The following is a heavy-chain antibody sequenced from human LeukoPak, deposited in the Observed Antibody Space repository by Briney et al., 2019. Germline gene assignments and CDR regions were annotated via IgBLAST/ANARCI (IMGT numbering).Heavy chain of an antibody. CDR1: GGSFSGYY. Sequence: KPSETLSLTCAVYGGSFSGYYWSWIRQPPGKGLEWIGEINHSGSTNYNPSLKSRVAISVDTSKHQFSLKLSSVTAADTAVYYCARGRRSRLRXFDWLTSAFDIWGQGTMVTVSS. CDR3: ARGRRSRLRXFDWLTSAFDI. CDR2: INHSGST. D-gene: IGHD3-9*01. V-gene: IGHV4-34*01. J-gene: IGHJ3*02.